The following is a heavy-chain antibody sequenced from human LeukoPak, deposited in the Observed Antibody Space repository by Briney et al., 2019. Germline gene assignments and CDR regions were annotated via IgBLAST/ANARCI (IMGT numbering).Heavy chain of an antibody. Sequence: GGSLRLSCAASGFTFSSYGMHWVRQAPGKGLEWVAVISYDGSNKYYADFVKGRFTISRDNSKNTLYLQMNSLRAEDTAVYYCAKDFFSGSYPPHLDYWGQGTLVTVSS. CDR2: ISYDGSNK. V-gene: IGHV3-30*18. CDR3: AKDFFSGSYPPHLDY. D-gene: IGHD1-26*01. CDR1: GFTFSSYG. J-gene: IGHJ4*02.